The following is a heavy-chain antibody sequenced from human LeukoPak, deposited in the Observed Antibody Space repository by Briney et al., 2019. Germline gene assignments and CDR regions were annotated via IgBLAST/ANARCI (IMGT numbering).Heavy chain of an antibody. D-gene: IGHD2-2*01. CDR3: ARGGPPDIVVVPAALNAFDI. CDR1: GGSFSGYY. CDR2: INHSGST. V-gene: IGHV4-34*01. J-gene: IGHJ3*02. Sequence: PSETLSLTCAVYGGSFSGYYWSWIRQPPGKGLEWIGEINHSGSTNYNPSLKSRVTISVDTSKNQFSLKLSSVTAADTAVYYCARGGPPDIVVVPAALNAFDIWGQGTMVTVSS.